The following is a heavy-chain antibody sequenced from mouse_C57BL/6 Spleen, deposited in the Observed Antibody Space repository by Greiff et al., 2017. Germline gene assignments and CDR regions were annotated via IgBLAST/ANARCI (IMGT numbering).Heavy chain of an antibody. V-gene: IGHV2-3*01. CDR2: IWGDGGT. Sequence: VQLVVSGPGLVPPSQSLSITCTFSGFSLTSYGVSLGRQPPRTGLEWLGVIWGDGGTNYHSALLSRLSIIKDNAKSQVFLELNSLKTEDTATYYCAKPDSSYGYSFDNRGPGASETVSS. D-gene: IGHD1-1*01. CDR3: AKPDSSYGYSFDN. J-gene: IGHJ4*01. CDR1: GFSLTSYG.